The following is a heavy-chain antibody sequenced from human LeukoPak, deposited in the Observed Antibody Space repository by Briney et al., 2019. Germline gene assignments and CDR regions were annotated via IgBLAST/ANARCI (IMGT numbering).Heavy chain of an antibody. Sequence: PGGSLRLSCAVSGFTFSDYSMNWVRQAPGKGLEWVSSISSSSSYIYYADSVKGRFTISRDNAKNSLYLQMNSLRAEDTAVYYCASLYYYGSGSYLPFDYWGQGTLVTVSS. CDR1: GFTFSDYS. V-gene: IGHV3-21*01. CDR3: ASLYYYGSGSYLPFDY. CDR2: ISSSSSYI. D-gene: IGHD3-10*01. J-gene: IGHJ4*02.